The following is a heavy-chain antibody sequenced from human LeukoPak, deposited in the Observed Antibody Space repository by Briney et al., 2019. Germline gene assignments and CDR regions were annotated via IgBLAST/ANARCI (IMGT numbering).Heavy chain of an antibody. D-gene: IGHD6-19*01. J-gene: IGHJ4*02. V-gene: IGHV1-69*05. CDR3: ARDLAVAGPFDY. CDR1: GGTFSSYA. Sequence: ASVKVSCKASGGTFSSYAISWVRQAPGQGLEWMGRIIPIFGTANYAQKFQDRVTITTDESTSTAYMELSSLRSEDTAVYYCARDLAVAGPFDYWGQGTLVTVSS. CDR2: IIPIFGTA.